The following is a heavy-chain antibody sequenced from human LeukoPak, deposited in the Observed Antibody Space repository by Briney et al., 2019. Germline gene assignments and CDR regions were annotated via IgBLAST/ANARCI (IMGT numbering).Heavy chain of an antibody. D-gene: IGHD2-15*01. J-gene: IGHJ4*02. CDR2: IYSDGRST. CDR3: ARSAQLNRPVGVVVVVPDY. Sequence: GGSLRLSCAASGFTFSRYWMHWVRPAAGKGLVWDSRIYSDGRSTSYADSVKGRFTISRDNAKNTLYLQMNSLRAEATAVYYCARSAQLNRPVGVVVVVPDYWGQGTLVTVSS. V-gene: IGHV3-74*01. CDR1: GFTFSRYW.